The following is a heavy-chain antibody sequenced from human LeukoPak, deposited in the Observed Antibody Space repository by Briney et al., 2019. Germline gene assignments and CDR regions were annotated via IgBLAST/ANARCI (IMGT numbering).Heavy chain of an antibody. CDR2: IYSVGSST. CDR1: GFTFSSYW. D-gene: IGHD3-10*01. CDR3: SRVVSDNYYGSGTYDY. V-gene: IGHV3-74*01. J-gene: IGHJ4*02. Sequence: GGSLRLSCAASGFTFSSYWMHWVRQAPGKGLVWVSRIYSVGSSTSYADSVKGRFTISRDNAKNTLYLQMNSLRAEDTAVYYCSRVVSDNYYGSGTYDYWGQGTLVTVSS.